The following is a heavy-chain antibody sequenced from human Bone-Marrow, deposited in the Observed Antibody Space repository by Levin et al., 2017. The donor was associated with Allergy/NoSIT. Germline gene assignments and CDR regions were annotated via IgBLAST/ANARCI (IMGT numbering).Heavy chain of an antibody. CDR3: AKAQVPRSYSGYDQKGFDY. CDR2: ISYDGSNK. D-gene: IGHD5-12*01. J-gene: IGHJ4*02. Sequence: GESLKISCAASGFTFSSYGMHWVRQAPGKGLEWVAVISYDGSNKYYADSVKGRFTISRDNSKNTLYLQMNSLRAEDTAVYYCAKAQVPRSYSGYDQKGFDYWGQGTLVTVSS. V-gene: IGHV3-30*18. CDR1: GFTFSSYG.